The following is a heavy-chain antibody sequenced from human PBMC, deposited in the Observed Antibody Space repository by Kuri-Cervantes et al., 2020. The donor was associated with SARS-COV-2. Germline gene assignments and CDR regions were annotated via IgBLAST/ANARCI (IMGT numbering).Heavy chain of an antibody. D-gene: IGHD3-3*01. Sequence: GGSLRLSCAASGFTFSSYWMHWVRQAPGKGLVWVSRINSDGSSTSYADSVKGRFTISRDSAKSSLYLQMNSLRVEDTAVYYCARYFGVITVDYWGRGTLVTVSS. CDR2: INSDGSST. J-gene: IGHJ4*02. V-gene: IGHV3-74*01. CDR3: ARYFGVITVDY. CDR1: GFTFSSYW.